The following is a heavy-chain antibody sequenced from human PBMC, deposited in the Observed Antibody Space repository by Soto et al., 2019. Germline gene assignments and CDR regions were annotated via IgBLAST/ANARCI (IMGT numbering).Heavy chain of an antibody. V-gene: IGHV4-31*03. CDR2: IYYSGST. Sequence: QVQRQESGPGLVKPSQTLSLTCTVSGGSISSGGYYWSWIRQHPGKGLEWIGYIYYSGSTYYNPSLKSRVTISVDTSKNQFSLKLSSVTAADTAVYYCARDREAWYYYYGMDVWGQGTTVTVSS. CDR3: ARDREAWYYYYGMDV. CDR1: GGSISSGGYY. D-gene: IGHD2-21*01. J-gene: IGHJ6*02.